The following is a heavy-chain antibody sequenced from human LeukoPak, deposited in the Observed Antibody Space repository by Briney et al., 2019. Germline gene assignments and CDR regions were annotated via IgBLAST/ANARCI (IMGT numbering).Heavy chain of an antibody. J-gene: IGHJ5*02. CDR1: GYTFTRYY. V-gene: IGHV1-2*02. CDR3: ARSSSFFNWFDP. CDR2: INPNSGGT. Sequence: GASVKVSCKASGYTFTRYYMHWVRQAPGQGLEWMGWINPNSGGTNYAQKFQGRVTMTRDTSISTAYMELSRLRSDDTAVYYCARSSSFFNWFDPWGQGTLVTVSS. D-gene: IGHD6-6*01.